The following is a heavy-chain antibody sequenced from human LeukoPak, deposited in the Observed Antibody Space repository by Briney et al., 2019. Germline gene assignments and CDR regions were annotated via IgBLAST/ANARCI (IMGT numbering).Heavy chain of an antibody. CDR3: ARTRSVTPPFDY. J-gene: IGHJ4*02. D-gene: IGHD4-17*01. V-gene: IGHV3-48*03. Sequence: GGSLRLSCAASGFTFSSYEMNWVRQAPGKGLEGVSYISSSGSTIYYADSVKGRFTISRDNAKNSLYLQMNSLRAEDTAVYYYARTRSVTPPFDYWGQGTLVTVSS. CDR1: GFTFSSYE. CDR2: ISSSGSTI.